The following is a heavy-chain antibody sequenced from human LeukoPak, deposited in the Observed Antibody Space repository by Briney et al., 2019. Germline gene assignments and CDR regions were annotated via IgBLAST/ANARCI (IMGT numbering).Heavy chain of an antibody. D-gene: IGHD3-22*01. CDR2: IYYSGST. V-gene: IGHV4-59*01. CDR1: GGSISSYY. Sequence: SETLSLTCTVSGGSISSYYWSWIRQPPGKGLEWVGYIYYSGSTNYNPSLKSRVTLSVDTSKNQFSLKLSSVTAADTAVYYCARVARSTDSSDYYFDYWGQGTLVTVSS. CDR3: ARVARSTDSSDYYFDY. J-gene: IGHJ4*02.